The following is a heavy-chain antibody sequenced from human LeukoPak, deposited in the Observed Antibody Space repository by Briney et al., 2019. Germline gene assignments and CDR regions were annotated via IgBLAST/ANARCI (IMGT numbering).Heavy chain of an antibody. CDR2: ISAYNGNT. CDR1: GYTFTSYG. D-gene: IGHD6-13*01. V-gene: IGHV1-18*01. J-gene: IGHJ4*02. CDR3: ARNRIAAAGTPPGY. Sequence: ASVKVSCKASGYTFTSYGISLVRQAPGQGLEWMGWISAYNGNTNYAQKLQGRVTMTTDTSTSTAYMELRSLRSDDTAVYYCARNRIAAAGTPPGYCGQGTLVTVSS.